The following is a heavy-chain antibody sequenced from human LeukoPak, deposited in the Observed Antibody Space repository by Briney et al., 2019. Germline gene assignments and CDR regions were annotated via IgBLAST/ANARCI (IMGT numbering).Heavy chain of an antibody. CDR2: IYSGGGT. CDR3: ARGGNYFDY. J-gene: IGHJ4*02. V-gene: IGHV3-53*01. CDR1: GFTVSGND. Sequence: GGSLRLSCAASGFTVSGNDMTWVRQAPGKGLEWVAIIYSGGGTFYADSVEGRFTISRDNFKDTLYLQMNSLRAEDTAVYYCARGGNYFDYWGQGTLVTVSS.